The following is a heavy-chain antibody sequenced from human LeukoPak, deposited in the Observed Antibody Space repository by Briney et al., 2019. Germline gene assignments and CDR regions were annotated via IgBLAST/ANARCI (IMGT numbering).Heavy chain of an antibody. CDR3: ARVGAQDY. V-gene: IGHV3-23*01. J-gene: IGHJ4*02. CDR2: LGDSGGSR. CDR1: GFTFSNYA. Sequence: PGGSLRLSCAASGFTFSNYAMSWVRQAPGKGLEWVSALGDSGGSRYYADSAKGRFTISRDNSKNTVYLQMNSLRAEDTAVYYCARVGAQDYWGQGTLVTVSS.